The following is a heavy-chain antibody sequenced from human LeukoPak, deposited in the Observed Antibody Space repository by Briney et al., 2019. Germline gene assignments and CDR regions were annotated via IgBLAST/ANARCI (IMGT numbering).Heavy chain of an antibody. CDR2: INHSGST. V-gene: IGHV4-34*01. D-gene: IGHD6-13*01. J-gene: IGHJ4*02. CDR1: GGSFSGYY. CDR3: ARGWPPYSSSWYYFDY. Sequence: SSETLSLTCAVYGGSFSGYYWSWIRQPPGKGPEWIGEINHSGSTNYNPSLKSRVTISVDTSKNQFSLKLSSVTAADTAVYYCARGWPPYSSSWYYFDYWGQGTLVTVSS.